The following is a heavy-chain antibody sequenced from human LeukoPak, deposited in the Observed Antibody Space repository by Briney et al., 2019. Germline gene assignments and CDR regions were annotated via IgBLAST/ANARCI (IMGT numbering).Heavy chain of an antibody. Sequence: ASVKVSCKASGYTFTGYYMHWVRQAPGQGLEWMGWINPNSGGTNYAQKFQGRVTMTRDTSISTAYMELSRLRSDDTAVYYCARAFGYSGYEYHYWGQGTLVTVSS. V-gene: IGHV1-2*02. CDR2: INPNSGGT. D-gene: IGHD5-12*01. J-gene: IGHJ4*02. CDR3: ARAFGYSGYEYHY. CDR1: GYTFTGYY.